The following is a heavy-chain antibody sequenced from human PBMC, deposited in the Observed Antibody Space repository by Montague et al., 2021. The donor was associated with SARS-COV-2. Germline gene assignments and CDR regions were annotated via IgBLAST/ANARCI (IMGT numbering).Heavy chain of an antibody. CDR2: VHYTGST. Sequence: SETLSLTCEVSGGSMSGYYWTWIRQSPGKGLEWIGYVHYTGSTKYNPFLKTRVSLSLDTPKNHFSLHLSSVTAADTAIYFCARAQNTCFIANCVNYFDVWGLGALVTVSS. D-gene: IGHD1-1*01. CDR1: GGSMSGYY. CDR3: ARAQNTCFIANCVNYFDV. V-gene: IGHV4-59*01. J-gene: IGHJ4*02.